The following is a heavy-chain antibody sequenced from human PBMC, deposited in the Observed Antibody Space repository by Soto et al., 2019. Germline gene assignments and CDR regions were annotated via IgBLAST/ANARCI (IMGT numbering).Heavy chain of an antibody. CDR3: AKASGSSMVRGGYFDY. Sequence: EVQLVESGGDLVQPGRSLRLLCAASGITFDDYAMHWVRQAPGRGLEWVAGISWNSVIMAYADSVKGRFTISRDNAKNSLYLQMNSLNPEDTALYYCAKASGSSMVRGGYFDYWGQGTLVTVSS. CDR1: GITFDDYA. J-gene: IGHJ4*02. V-gene: IGHV3-9*01. D-gene: IGHD3-10*01. CDR2: ISWNSVIM.